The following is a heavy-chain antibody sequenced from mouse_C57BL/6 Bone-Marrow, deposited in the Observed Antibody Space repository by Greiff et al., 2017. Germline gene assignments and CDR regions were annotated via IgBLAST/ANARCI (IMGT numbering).Heavy chain of an antibody. J-gene: IGHJ2*01. CDR1: GFNIKDDY. Sequence: EVQLQQSGAELVRPGASVKLSCTASGFNIKDDYMHWVKQRPEQGLEWIGWIDPENGDTEYASKFQGKATITADTSSNTAYLLLSSLTSEDTADYYSTSRDYCGLHYFDYWGQGTTLTVSS. V-gene: IGHV14-4*01. CDR2: IDPENGDT. CDR3: TSRDYCGLHYFDY. D-gene: IGHD1-1*01.